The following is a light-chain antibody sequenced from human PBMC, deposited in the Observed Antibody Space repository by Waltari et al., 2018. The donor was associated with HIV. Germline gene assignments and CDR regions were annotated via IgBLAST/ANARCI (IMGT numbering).Light chain of an antibody. CDR1: SSDIGVYNY. CDR2: EVT. CDR3: SSYAGSNRL. Sequence: QSALTQPPSASGSPGQSVTISCTGTSSDIGVYNYVSWYQHHPGKAPKLMIYEVTKRPSGVPDRFSGSKSGNTASLTVSGLQAEDEADYYCSSYAGSNRLFGGGTKVTVL. J-gene: IGLJ3*02. V-gene: IGLV2-8*01.